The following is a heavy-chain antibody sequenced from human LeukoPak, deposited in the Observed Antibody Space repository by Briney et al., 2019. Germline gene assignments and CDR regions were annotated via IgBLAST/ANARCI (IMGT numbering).Heavy chain of an antibody. D-gene: IGHD2-2*01. Sequence: PGRSLRLSCAASGFTFSSYAMHWVRQAPGKELAWAAVISYDGSNKYYADSVKGRFTISRDNSKNTLYLQMNSLRAEDTAVYYCARGGLQVVPAAIAAYWGQGTLVTVSS. CDR1: GFTFSSYA. V-gene: IGHV3-30*04. CDR3: ARGGLQVVPAAIAAY. CDR2: ISYDGSNK. J-gene: IGHJ4*02.